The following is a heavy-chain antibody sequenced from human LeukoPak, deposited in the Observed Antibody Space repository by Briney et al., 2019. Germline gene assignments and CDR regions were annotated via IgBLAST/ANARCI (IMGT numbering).Heavy chain of an antibody. Sequence: GGSLRLSCVASGFSLSSSGTSWVRPTPGGGGGWLSAIRGSGDSTYYADSVKGRFTISRDNSKNTLFLQMNSLRAEDTAVYYCAKVGKNAGWTPYEGNYYSYMDVWGKGTTVTISS. CDR2: IRGSGDST. J-gene: IGHJ6*03. CDR3: AKVGKNAGWTPYEGNYYSYMDV. D-gene: IGHD6-19*01. V-gene: IGHV3-23*01. CDR1: GFSLSSSG.